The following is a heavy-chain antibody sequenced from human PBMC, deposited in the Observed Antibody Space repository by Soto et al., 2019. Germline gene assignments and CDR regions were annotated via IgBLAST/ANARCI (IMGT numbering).Heavy chain of an antibody. D-gene: IGHD2-15*01. J-gene: IGHJ6*02. CDR1: VFIVSGSA. CDR2: IRSRANNFAT. V-gene: IGHV3-73*01. Sequence: GSLRLSGAASVFIVSGSAIHWVRQASGKGLEWVGRIRSRANNFATSSAASVKGRFTFSRDDSKNTAYLQMNTLKPEDTAVYYCARGQGAAVGDYYYHGMDVWGQGTTVTVSS. CDR3: ARGQGAAVGDYYYHGMDV.